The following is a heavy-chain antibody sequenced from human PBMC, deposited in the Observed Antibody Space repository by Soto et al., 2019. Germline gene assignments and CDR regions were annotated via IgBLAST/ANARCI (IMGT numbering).Heavy chain of an antibody. CDR1: GVRFSTYA. CDR3: ASYV. CDR2: ISDNGDET. V-gene: IGHV3-23*01. D-gene: IGHD2-8*01. Sequence: HPGGSLRLSCAASGVRFSTYAMSWVRQAPGKGLEWVSVISDNGDETYYADSVKGRFTISRDSSKNTLYLRMNSLRAEDTAVYYCASYVRGQGILVSVSS. J-gene: IGHJ3*01.